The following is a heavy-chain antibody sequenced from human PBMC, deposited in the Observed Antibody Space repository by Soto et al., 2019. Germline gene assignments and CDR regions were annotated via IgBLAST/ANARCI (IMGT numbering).Heavy chain of an antibody. D-gene: IGHD6-6*01. Sequence: ASVKVSCKASGYTFTSYGISWVRQAPGQGLEWMGWISAYNGNTNYAQKLQGRVTMTTDTSTSTAYMELRSLRSDDTAVYYCARDSLVGAARPCSDYWGQGTLVTVSS. V-gene: IGHV1-18*01. J-gene: IGHJ4*02. CDR1: GYTFTSYG. CDR3: ARDSLVGAARPCSDY. CDR2: ISAYNGNT.